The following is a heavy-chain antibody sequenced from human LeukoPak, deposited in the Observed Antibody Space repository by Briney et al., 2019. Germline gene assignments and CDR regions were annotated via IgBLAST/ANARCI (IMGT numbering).Heavy chain of an antibody. CDR1: GGSISSYY. J-gene: IGHJ4*02. CDR2: IYTSGST. CDR3: ARGVETYYYDSSGHYYGRYFDY. Sequence: SETLSLTCTVSGGSISSYYWSWIRQPAGMGLEWIGRIYTSGSTNYNPSLKSRVSLSVDTSKNQFSLKLSSVTAADTAVYYCARGVETYYYDSSGHYYGRYFDYWGQGTLVTVAS. D-gene: IGHD3-22*01. V-gene: IGHV4-4*07.